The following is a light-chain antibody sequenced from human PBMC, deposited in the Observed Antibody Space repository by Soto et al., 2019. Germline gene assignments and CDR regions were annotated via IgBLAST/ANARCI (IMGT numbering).Light chain of an antibody. Sequence: QSVLTQLASVSGSPGQSITISCTGTSSDVGTFNLVSWYQHHPGKAPRLMIYEGIKRPSGVSDRFSGSKSGNTASLTISGLQAEDEADYYCCSYASSSTYVFGTGTKVTVL. CDR3: CSYASSSTYV. V-gene: IGLV2-23*01. J-gene: IGLJ1*01. CDR1: SSDVGTFNL. CDR2: EGI.